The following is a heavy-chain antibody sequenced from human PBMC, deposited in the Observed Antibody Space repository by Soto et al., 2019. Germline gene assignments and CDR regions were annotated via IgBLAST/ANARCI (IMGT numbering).Heavy chain of an antibody. CDR3: EALMVRGVNYFDY. CDR2: INAGNGNT. D-gene: IGHD3-10*01. Sequence: ASVKVSCKASGYTLTSYAMHLVRQDPGQRLEWMGWINAGNGNTKYSQKFQGRVTITRDTSASTAYMELSSLRSEDTAVYYCEALMVRGVNYFDYWGQGTLVTVSS. J-gene: IGHJ4*02. V-gene: IGHV1-3*01. CDR1: GYTLTSYA.